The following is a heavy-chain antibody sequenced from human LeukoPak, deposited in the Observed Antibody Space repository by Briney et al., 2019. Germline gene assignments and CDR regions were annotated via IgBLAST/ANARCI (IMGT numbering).Heavy chain of an antibody. CDR3: ARVRARTNYDILTGYYDY. CDR1: GYTFTSYG. J-gene: IGHJ4*02. CDR2: ISAYNGNT. Sequence: ASVKVSCKASGYTFTSYGISWVRQAPGQGLEWMGWISAYNGNTNYAQKHQGRVTMTTDTSTSKDYMELRSLRSDDTAVYYCARVRARTNYDILTGYYDYWGQGTLVTVSS. D-gene: IGHD3-9*01. V-gene: IGHV1-18*01.